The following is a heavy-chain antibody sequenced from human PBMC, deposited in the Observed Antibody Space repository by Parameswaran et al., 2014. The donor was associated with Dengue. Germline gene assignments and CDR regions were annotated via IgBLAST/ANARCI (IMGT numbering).Heavy chain of an antibody. D-gene: IGHD3-9*01. CDR3: ARGLYFAMCDY. CDR2: ISTTSSTI. V-gene: IGHV3-48*03. J-gene: IGHJ4*02. Sequence: WIRQPPGKGLEWISYISTTSSTIYYADSVKGRFTVSRDNAKNSLYLQMNSLRAEDTAIYYCARGLYFAMCDYWGQGTLVTVSS.